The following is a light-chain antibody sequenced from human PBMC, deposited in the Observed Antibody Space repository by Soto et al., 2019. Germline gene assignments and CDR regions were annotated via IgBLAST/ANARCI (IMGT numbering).Light chain of an antibody. CDR2: GAS. V-gene: IGKV3-20*01. CDR1: QSVSSSF. J-gene: IGKJ2*01. CDR3: QQFGGSPPYT. Sequence: EIVLTQSPGTLSLSPGERATLSCRASQSVSSSFLAWYQQKPGQAPRLLIHGASSRATGIPDRFSGSGSGTDFTLTISRLEPEYFAVYYCQQFGGSPPYTFGQGTKVDIK.